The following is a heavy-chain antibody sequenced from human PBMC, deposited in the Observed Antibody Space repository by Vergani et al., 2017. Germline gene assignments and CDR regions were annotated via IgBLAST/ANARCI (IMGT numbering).Heavy chain of an antibody. J-gene: IGHJ4*02. CDR2: IRFDGSVK. CDR3: ATAGAGNCGGASCYDFFEY. V-gene: IGHV3-30*02. Sequence: QVHLVESGGGVVQPGGSLRLSCAASGFTFSDYGVHWVRQAPGKGLEWVAFIRFDGSVKFHADSVKGRFIISRDQSKNTLHLQMNGLRPEDTAVYYCATAGAGNCGGASCYDFFEYWGQGTLVTVSS. D-gene: IGHD2-15*01. CDR1: GFTFSDYG.